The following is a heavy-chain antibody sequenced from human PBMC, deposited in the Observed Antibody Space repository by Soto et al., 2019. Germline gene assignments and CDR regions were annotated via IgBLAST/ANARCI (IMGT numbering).Heavy chain of an antibody. CDR3: ARASKYYDFWSGRGGLYGMDV. CDR2: IYSGGST. D-gene: IGHD3-3*01. Sequence: EVQLVETGGGLIQPGGSLRLSCAASGFTVSSHYMSWVRQAPGKGLEWVSVIYSGGSTYYADSVKGRFTISRDNSKNTLYLQMKSLRAGDRAVYYCARASKYYDFWSGRGGLYGMDVWGQGTTVTVSS. V-gene: IGHV3-53*02. CDR1: GFTVSSHY. J-gene: IGHJ6*02.